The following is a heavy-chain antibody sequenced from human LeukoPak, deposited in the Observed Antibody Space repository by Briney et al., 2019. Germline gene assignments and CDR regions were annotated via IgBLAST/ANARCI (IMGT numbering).Heavy chain of an antibody. CDR2: IKHSGST. V-gene: IGHV4-34*01. J-gene: IGHJ6*03. Sequence: SETLSLTCAVYGGSFSGFYWSWIRQSPGKGLEWIGEIKHSGSTNYNPSLKSRVTISVDTSKNQFSLKLSSVTAADTAVDYCARIAPDLTRPGRDYMDVWGKRTTVTVSS. CDR1: GGSFSGFY. CDR3: ARIAPDLTRPGRDYMDV. D-gene: IGHD3-9*01.